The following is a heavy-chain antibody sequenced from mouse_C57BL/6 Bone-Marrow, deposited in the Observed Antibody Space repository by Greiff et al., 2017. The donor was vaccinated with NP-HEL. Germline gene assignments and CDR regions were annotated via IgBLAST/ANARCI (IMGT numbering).Heavy chain of an antibody. J-gene: IGHJ4*01. Sequence: VQLQQPGAELVKPGASVKLSCKASGYTFTSYWMHWVKQRPGRGLEWIGRIDPNSGGTKYNEKFKSKATLTVDKPASTAYIQLSSLTSEDSAVYYCARGRLYYGSSSYYAMDYWGQGTSVTVSS. CDR3: ARGRLYYGSSSYYAMDY. V-gene: IGHV1-72*01. CDR1: GYTFTSYW. CDR2: IDPNSGGT. D-gene: IGHD1-1*01.